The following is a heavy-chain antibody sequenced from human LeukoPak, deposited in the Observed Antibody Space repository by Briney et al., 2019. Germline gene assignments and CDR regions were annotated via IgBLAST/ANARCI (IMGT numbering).Heavy chain of an antibody. CDR1: GFTFSSYG. D-gene: IGHD1/OR15-1a*01. CDR2: IWYDGSNK. J-gene: IGHJ4*02. V-gene: IGHV3-33*01. Sequence: GSLRLSCAASGFTFSSYGMHWVRQAPGKGLEWVAVIWYDGSNKYYADSVKGRFTISRDNSKNTLYLQMNSLRAEDTAVYYCAREYWNNYFDYWAREPWSPSPQ. CDR3: AREYWNNYFDY.